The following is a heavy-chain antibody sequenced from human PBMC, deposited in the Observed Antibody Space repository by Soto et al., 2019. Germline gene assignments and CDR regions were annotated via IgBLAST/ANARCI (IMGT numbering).Heavy chain of an antibody. J-gene: IGHJ3*02. V-gene: IGHV3-15*06. D-gene: IGHD2-8*02. Sequence: GSLRLSCTASEFTFANAFMNWVRQAPGKGLEWIGRIRTITYGEAVYYAAPVKGRFTISRDDSKDTMYLQMNSLKIEDTAVYYCTSCRGYCTGLVAYDIWGQGTMVTVSS. CDR1: EFTFANAF. CDR3: TSCRGYCTGLVAYDI. CDR2: IRTITYGEAV.